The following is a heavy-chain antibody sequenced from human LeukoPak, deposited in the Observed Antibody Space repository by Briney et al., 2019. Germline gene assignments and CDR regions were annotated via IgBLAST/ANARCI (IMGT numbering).Heavy chain of an antibody. D-gene: IGHD4-11*01. CDR3: ARDEVTSATYYLDS. CDR1: GASINTGSYY. V-gene: IGHV4-61*02. J-gene: IGHJ4*02. CDR2: VYTKGGT. Sequence: SQTLSLTCTVSGASINTGSYYWSWIRQPAGKGLEWIGRVYTKGGTNYNPSLKSRVTISLDPSKNQLSLTLASVTAADTAVYYCARDEVTSATYYLDSWGQGTLVAVSS.